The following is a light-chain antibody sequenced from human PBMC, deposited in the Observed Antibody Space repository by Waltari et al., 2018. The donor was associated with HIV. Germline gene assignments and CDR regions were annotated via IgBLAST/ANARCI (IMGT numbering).Light chain of an antibody. CDR2: DAS. Sequence: AIQLTQSPSSLSASVGASITITCRASQGISSALAWYQQRPGKAPKLLIYDASSLKSGVPSRFSGSESGTDFTFTSSSLQPEDFATYYCQQFNNYPLTFGGGTKVEI. V-gene: IGKV1D-13*01. J-gene: IGKJ4*01. CDR1: QGISSA. CDR3: QQFNNYPLT.